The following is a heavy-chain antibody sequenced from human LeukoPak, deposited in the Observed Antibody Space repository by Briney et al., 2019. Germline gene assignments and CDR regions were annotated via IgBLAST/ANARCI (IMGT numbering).Heavy chain of an antibody. CDR3: AKGAAVAGWVFDY. D-gene: IGHD6-19*01. CDR2: IRNNGSDK. CDR1: GLTFSSYD. Sequence: GGSLGLSCAASGLTFSSYDMHWVRQAPGKGLEWVAFIRNNGSDKYYADSVKGRFTISRDNSKNTLYLQMNSLRAEDTAVYYCAKGAAVAGWVFDYWGQGTLVTVSS. J-gene: IGHJ4*02. V-gene: IGHV3-30*02.